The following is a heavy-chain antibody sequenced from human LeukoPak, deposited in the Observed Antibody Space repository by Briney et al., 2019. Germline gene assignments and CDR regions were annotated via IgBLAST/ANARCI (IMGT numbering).Heavy chain of an antibody. CDR2: IYPRDSET. CDR3: ARRPYEDSGGYGVY. V-gene: IGHV5-51*01. CDR1: GYHFSSYW. Sequence: GESLKISCKASGYHFSSYWIGWVRQMPGKGLEWMGIIYPRDSETRYSPSFQGQVTISADKSISTAYLQWSSLKASDSAIYYCARRPYEDSGGYGVYWGQGTQVTVSS. D-gene: IGHD3-22*01. J-gene: IGHJ4*02.